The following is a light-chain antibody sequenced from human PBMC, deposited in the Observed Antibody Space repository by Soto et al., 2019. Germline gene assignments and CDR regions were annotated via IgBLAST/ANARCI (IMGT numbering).Light chain of an antibody. J-gene: IGLJ1*01. CDR1: SSDVGGYNY. Sequence: QSALTQPASVSGSPGQSITISCTGTSSDVGGYNYVSWYQQYPGKAPKLMIYDVSNRPSGVSNRFSGSKSGNTASLTISVLQAEDEADYYCTSYTTSSTLVFGTGTKVTVL. CDR3: TSYTTSSTLV. CDR2: DVS. V-gene: IGLV2-14*01.